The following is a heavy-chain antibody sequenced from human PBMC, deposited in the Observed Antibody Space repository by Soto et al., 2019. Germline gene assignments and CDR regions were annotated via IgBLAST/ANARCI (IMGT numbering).Heavy chain of an antibody. Sequence: SETLSLTCAVSGGSFSGYYWSWIRQPPGKGLEWIGEINHSGSTNYNPSLKSRVTISVDTSKNQFSLKLRSVTAADTAVYYCARRTWGMDVWGQGTTVTVSS. CDR1: GGSFSGYY. CDR3: ARRTWGMDV. V-gene: IGHV4-34*01. D-gene: IGHD2-8*01. CDR2: INHSGST. J-gene: IGHJ6*02.